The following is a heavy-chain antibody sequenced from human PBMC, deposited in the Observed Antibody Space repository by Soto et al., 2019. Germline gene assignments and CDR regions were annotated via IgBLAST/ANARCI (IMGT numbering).Heavy chain of an antibody. Sequence: PSETLSLTCTVSGGFVSNGGYYWSWIRQLPGKGLEWIGNMYYSGSTYYNPSLKSRLTISVDTSKNQFSLKLSSVTAADTAVYYCARGYSSSWYDYWGQGTLVTVSS. CDR3: ARGYSSSWYDY. D-gene: IGHD6-13*01. J-gene: IGHJ4*02. CDR2: MYYSGST. CDR1: GGFVSNGGYY. V-gene: IGHV4-30-4*08.